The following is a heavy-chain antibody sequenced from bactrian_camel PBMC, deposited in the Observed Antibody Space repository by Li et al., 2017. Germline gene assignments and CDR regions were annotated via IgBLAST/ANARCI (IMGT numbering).Heavy chain of an antibody. CDR2: IYNNGAAST. J-gene: IGHJ6*01. CDR3: AGEWRLSGCYGGAGTDDFGY. D-gene: IGHD3*01. CDR1: GYSDSRLC. Sequence: HVQLVESGGGSVQAGGSLRLSCIASGYSDSRLCMAWFRQAPGKEREAVAAIYNNGAASTFYADSVKGRFTISQDDTMNTVYLQMNKLKPEDSAMYYCAGEWRLSGCYGGAGTDDFGYWGQGTQVTVS. V-gene: IGHV3S1*01.